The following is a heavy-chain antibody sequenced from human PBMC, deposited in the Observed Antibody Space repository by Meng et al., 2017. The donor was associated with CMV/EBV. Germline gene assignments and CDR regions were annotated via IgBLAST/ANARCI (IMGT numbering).Heavy chain of an antibody. J-gene: IGHJ4*02. V-gene: IGHV3-30*02. CDR3: AKDIGIWPYYYDSSGDYFDY. D-gene: IGHD3-22*01. CDR1: GFTFSSYE. CDR2: IRYDGSNK. Sequence: GESLKISCAASGFTFSSYEMNWVRQAPGKGLEWVAFIRYDGSNKYYADSVKGRFTISRDNSKNTLYLQMNSLRAEDTAVYYCAKDIGIWPYYYDSSGDYFDYWGQGTLVTVSS.